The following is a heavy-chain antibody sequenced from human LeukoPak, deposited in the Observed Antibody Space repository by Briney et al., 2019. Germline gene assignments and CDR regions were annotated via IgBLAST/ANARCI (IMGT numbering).Heavy chain of an antibody. CDR3: AKEYSGYDFDY. Sequence: PGGSLRPSLAPSGFTLRSYDMSWGRPPRGKGLEWVVATSGSGGNTYYADSVKGRFTISRDNSKNTLYLQMNSLRAEDTAVYYCAKEYSGYDFDYWGQGTLVTVSS. V-gene: IGHV3-23*01. CDR1: GFTLRSYD. D-gene: IGHD5-12*01. CDR2: TSGSGGNT. J-gene: IGHJ4*02.